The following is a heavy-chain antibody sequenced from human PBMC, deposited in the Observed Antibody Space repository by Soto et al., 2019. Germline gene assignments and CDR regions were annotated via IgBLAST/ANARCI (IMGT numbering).Heavy chain of an antibody. CDR2: IKGKTDGGTT. D-gene: IGHD3-22*01. Sequence: GGSLRLSCAASGFTFTNAWINWVRQAPGKGLDRVGRIKGKTDGGTTDYADPVKGRFPISRDDSNNMVYLQMNSLKIEDTAVYYSTTDSYSTIIIVRFDYWGHGTLVTVSS. CDR3: TTDSYSTIIIVRFDY. J-gene: IGHJ4*01. V-gene: IGHV3-15*07. CDR1: GFTFTNAW.